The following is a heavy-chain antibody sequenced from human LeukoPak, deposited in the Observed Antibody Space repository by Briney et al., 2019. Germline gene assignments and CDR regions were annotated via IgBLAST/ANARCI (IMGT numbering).Heavy chain of an antibody. CDR1: GFTFSSYS. V-gene: IGHV3-21*01. CDR2: ISSSSSII. D-gene: IGHD6-19*01. CDR3: ARDRSSGWYENWFDP. Sequence: GGSLRLSCAASGFTFSSYSMNWVRQAPGKGLEWVSSISSSSSIIYYADSVKGRFTISRDNAKKSLYLRMKSLRAEDTAVYYCARDRSSGWYENWFDPWGQGTLVTVSS. J-gene: IGHJ5*02.